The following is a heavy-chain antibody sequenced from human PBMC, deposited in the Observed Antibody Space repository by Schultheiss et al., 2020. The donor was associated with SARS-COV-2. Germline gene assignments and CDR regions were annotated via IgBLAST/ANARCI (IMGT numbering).Heavy chain of an antibody. CDR1: GGPVSSGSYY. J-gene: IGHJ4*02. Sequence: SQTLSLTCTVAGGPVSSGSYYWSWIRQPPGKGLECIGYIYYSGSTNYNPSLKSRVTISVDTSKNQFSLKLSSVTAADTAVYYCARDGDSYGFSPFDYWGQGTLVTVSS. CDR3: ARDGDSYGFSPFDY. D-gene: IGHD5-18*01. CDR2: IYYSGST. V-gene: IGHV4-61*01.